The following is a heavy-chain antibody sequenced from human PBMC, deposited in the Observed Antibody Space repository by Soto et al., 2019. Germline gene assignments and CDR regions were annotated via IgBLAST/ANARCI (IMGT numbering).Heavy chain of an antibody. CDR2: ISYDGSNK. CDR1: GFTFSSYA. V-gene: IGHV3-30-3*01. Sequence: GGSLRLSCAASGFTFSSYAMHWVRQAPGKGLEWVAVISYDGSNKYYADSVKGRFTISRDNSKNTLYLQMNSLRAEDMAVYYCAREKDQTYGMDVWGQGTTVTVSS. J-gene: IGHJ6*02. CDR3: AREKDQTYGMDV.